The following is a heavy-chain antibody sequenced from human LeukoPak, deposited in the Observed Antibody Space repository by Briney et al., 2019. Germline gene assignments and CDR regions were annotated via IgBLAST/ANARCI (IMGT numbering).Heavy chain of an antibody. CDR3: ARDYYYYMDV. CDR1: GYTFTNYA. V-gene: IGHV7-4-1*02. CDR2: INIYTGNP. J-gene: IGHJ6*03. Sequence: ASVKVSCKASGYTFTNYAMNWVQQAPGRGLEWMGWINIYTGNPTYAQGFTGRFVFSLDTSVSTAYLQISSLKAEDTAVYYCARDYYYYMDVWGKGTTVTVSS.